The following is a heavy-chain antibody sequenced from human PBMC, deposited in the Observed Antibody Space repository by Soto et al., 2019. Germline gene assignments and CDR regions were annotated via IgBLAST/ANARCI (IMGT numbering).Heavy chain of an antibody. CDR1: GDSINNTYW. J-gene: IGHJ6*02. D-gene: IGHD3-3*01. V-gene: IGHV4-4*02. Sequence: PSETLSLTCFVSGDSINNTYWWSWVRQAPEKGLEWIGEIYHTGGRSYMPSLRGRITLSVDTSKNQFSLKLTSVTAADTAVYYCARDQLSEWSGYYWARDGYYYYGMDVWGQGTTVTVSS. CDR3: ARDQLSEWSGYYWARDGYYYYGMDV. CDR2: IYHTGGR.